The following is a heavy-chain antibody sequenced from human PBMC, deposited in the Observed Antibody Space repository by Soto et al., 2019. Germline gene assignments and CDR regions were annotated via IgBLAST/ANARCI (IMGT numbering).Heavy chain of an antibody. J-gene: IGHJ4*02. CDR2: ISSSGSTI. Sequence: GGSLSLSCAASGFTFSDYYMSWIRQAPGKGLERVSYISSSGSTIYYADSVKGRFTISRDNAKNSLYLQMNSLRAEDTAVYYCARTYSGYGFSSFGFDYWGQGTLVTVSS. CDR3: ARTYSGYGFSSFGFDY. V-gene: IGHV3-11*01. D-gene: IGHD5-12*01. CDR1: GFTFSDYY.